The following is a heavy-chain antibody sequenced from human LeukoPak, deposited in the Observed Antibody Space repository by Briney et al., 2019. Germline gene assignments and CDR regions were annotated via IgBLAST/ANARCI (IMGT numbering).Heavy chain of an antibody. V-gene: IGHV3-23*01. CDR1: GFTFGSEA. CDR3: AKLIASTSGYFDL. D-gene: IGHD2-2*01. CDR2: VSPGGGTT. Sequence: GGSLRLSCAVTGFTFGSEAMSWVRQSPARGLEWVASVSPGGGTTYYADHVRGRFTISRDNSKNTLYLQMNSLRAEDTAVYYCAKLIASTSGYFDLWGRGTLVTVSS. J-gene: IGHJ2*01.